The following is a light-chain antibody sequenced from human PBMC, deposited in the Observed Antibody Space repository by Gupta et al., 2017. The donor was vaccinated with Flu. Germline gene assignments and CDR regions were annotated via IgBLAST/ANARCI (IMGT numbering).Light chain of an antibody. Sequence: ATLSLSPGERATLSCMASQSVSRYLAWYKHKPGQAPRLLIYDASNRATGITARFSGSGSGKDFTLTISSLEPEDFAVYYCQQRSNWPPATFGGGTKVEIK. J-gene: IGKJ4*01. CDR2: DAS. CDR1: QSVSRY. CDR3: QQRSNWPPAT. V-gene: IGKV3-11*01.